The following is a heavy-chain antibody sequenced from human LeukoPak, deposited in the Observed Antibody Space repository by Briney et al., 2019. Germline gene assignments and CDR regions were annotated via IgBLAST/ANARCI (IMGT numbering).Heavy chain of an antibody. CDR2: INHSGST. J-gene: IGHJ4*02. D-gene: IGHD3-10*01. V-gene: IGHV4-34*01. CDR3: ARGAWSRFGELLTSSAFDY. Sequence: SETLSLTCAVYGRSFSGYYWSWIRQPPRKGLEWIGEINHSGSTNYKPSLKNRVTISVDTSKNQFYLKLSSVTAADTAVYYCARGAWSRFGELLTSSAFDYWGQGTLVTVSS. CDR1: GRSFSGYY.